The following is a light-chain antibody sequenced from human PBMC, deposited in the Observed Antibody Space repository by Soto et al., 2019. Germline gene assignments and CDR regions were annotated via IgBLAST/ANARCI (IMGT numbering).Light chain of an antibody. CDR3: QQYINAPQT. Sequence: DIVMTQSPDSLAVSLGERATINCKSSQSVLYSPNNKNYLAWYQQKPGQPPKLLVYWASTRESGVPDRFSGSGSETDFTLTINSLQAEVVAVCYCQQYINAPQTFGHGTKVEIK. V-gene: IGKV4-1*01. CDR2: WAS. J-gene: IGKJ1*01. CDR1: QSVLYSPNNKNY.